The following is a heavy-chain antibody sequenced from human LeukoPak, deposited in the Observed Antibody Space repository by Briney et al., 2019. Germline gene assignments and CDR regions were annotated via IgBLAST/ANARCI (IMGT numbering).Heavy chain of an antibody. J-gene: IGHJ2*01. CDR1: GFTFSSYS. CDR2: ISSSSSTI. V-gene: IGHV3-48*01. Sequence: GGSLRLSCAASGFTFSSYSMNWVRQAPGKGLEWVSYISSSSSTIYYADSVKGRFTISRDNAKNSLYLQMNSLRAEDTAVYYCAKDGQSHGSYWYFDLWGRGTLVTVSS. D-gene: IGHD1-26*01. CDR3: AKDGQSHGSYWYFDL.